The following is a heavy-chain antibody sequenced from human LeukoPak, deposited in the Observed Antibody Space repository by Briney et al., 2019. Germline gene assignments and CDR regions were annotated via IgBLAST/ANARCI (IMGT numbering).Heavy chain of an antibody. D-gene: IGHD6-13*01. Sequence: QPGGSLRLSCAASGFTFSSYWMSWVRQAPGKGLGWEANIKQDGSEKYYVDSVKGRFTISRDNAKNSLYLQMNSLRAEDTAVYYCARDSYSSSWYSSYYYYYGMDVWGQGTTVTVSS. CDR2: IKQDGSEK. V-gene: IGHV3-7*01. J-gene: IGHJ6*02. CDR1: GFTFSSYW. CDR3: ARDSYSSSWYSSYYYYYGMDV.